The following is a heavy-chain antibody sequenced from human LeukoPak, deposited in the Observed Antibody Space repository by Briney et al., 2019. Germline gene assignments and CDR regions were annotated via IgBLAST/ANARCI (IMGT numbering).Heavy chain of an antibody. V-gene: IGHV4-31*03. Sequence: SETLSLTCTVSGGSISSGGYYWSWIRQHPGKGLEWIGYIYYSGSTYCIPSLKSRVTISVDTSKNQFSLKLSSVTAADTAVYYCARDNPNYYDSSGFVGENSMDVWGQGTTVTVSS. CDR3: ARDNPNYYDSSGFVGENSMDV. CDR1: GGSISSGGYY. D-gene: IGHD3-22*01. CDR2: IYYSGST. J-gene: IGHJ6*02.